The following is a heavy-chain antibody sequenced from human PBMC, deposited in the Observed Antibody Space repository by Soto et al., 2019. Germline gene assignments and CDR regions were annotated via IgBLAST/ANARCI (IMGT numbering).Heavy chain of an antibody. CDR2: VYYTGTT. J-gene: IGHJ4*02. Sequence: LSLTCTVSNFSVLTSIYYWAWIRQPPGKGLEWVGTVYYTGTTYYNPSLQSRVTISIDTSKNQFSLNLNSVTAADTAVYYCARNWNLAMVPAAYFDSWGQGTLVTVSS. CDR3: ARNWNLAMVPAAYFDS. V-gene: IGHV4-39*01. D-gene: IGHD2-2*01. CDR1: NFSVLTSIYY.